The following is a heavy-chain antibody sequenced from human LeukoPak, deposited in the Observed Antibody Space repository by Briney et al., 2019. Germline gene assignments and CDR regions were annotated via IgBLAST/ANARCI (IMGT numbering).Heavy chain of an antibody. D-gene: IGHD6-6*01. CDR2: IAIGADTT. CDR1: GFTFTNHG. CDR3: AKEIRPNDY. J-gene: IGHJ4*02. V-gene: IGHV3-23*01. Sequence: GGSLRLSCTASGFTFTNHGMTWVRQAPGKGLEWVSAIAIGADTTYYADSVKGRFTISRDNSKSTLYLQMNGLRVEDTGIYYCAKEIRPNDYWGQGTLVTVSS.